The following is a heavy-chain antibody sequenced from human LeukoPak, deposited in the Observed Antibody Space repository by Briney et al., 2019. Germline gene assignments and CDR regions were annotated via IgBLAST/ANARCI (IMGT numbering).Heavy chain of an antibody. J-gene: IGHJ5*02. CDR1: GFTFSSYA. CDR3: AREGVAGNWFDP. D-gene: IGHD6-13*01. CDR2: ISGSSSTI. Sequence: GGSLRLSCAASGFTFSSYAINWVRQAPGKGLEWVSYISGSSSTIFYADSVKGRFTISRDNAKNSLYLQMNSLRPEDTAVYYCAREGVAGNWFDPWGQGTLVTVSS. V-gene: IGHV3-48*01.